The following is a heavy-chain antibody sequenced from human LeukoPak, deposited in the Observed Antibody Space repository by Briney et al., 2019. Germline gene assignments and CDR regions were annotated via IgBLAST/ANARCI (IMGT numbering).Heavy chain of an antibody. D-gene: IGHD3-9*01. CDR3: ARVSYDILYGMDV. CDR2: IYTSGST. V-gene: IGHV4-4*07. Sequence: PSETLSLTCTVSGGSISSYYRSWIRQPAGKGLEWIGRIYTSGSTSYNPSLKSRVTMSVDTSKNQFSLKLSSVTAADTAVYYCARVSYDILYGMDVWGQGTTVTVSS. CDR1: GGSISSYY. J-gene: IGHJ6*02.